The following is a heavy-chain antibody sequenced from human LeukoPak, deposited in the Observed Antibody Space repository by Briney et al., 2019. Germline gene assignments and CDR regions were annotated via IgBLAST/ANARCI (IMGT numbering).Heavy chain of an antibody. Sequence: PGGTLRLSCAASGFTFNNAWMTWVRHAPGKGLEWVGRIKSKTDGGTIDYAAPVKGRFNISRDDSKNTLYLQMNSLKTEDTAVYYCRTGSDYWGQGILVTVSS. CDR3: RTGSDY. CDR2: IKSKTDGGTI. D-gene: IGHD3-10*01. V-gene: IGHV3-15*01. CDR1: GFTFNNAW. J-gene: IGHJ4*02.